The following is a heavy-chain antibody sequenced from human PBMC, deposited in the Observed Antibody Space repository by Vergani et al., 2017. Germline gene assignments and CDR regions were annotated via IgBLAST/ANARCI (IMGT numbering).Heavy chain of an antibody. CDR3: AGSAWSYYYGSGSYTY. D-gene: IGHD3-10*01. Sequence: EVQLLESGGGLVQPGGSLRLSCAASGFTFSSYSMNWVRQAPGKGREWVSYISSSSSTIYYADSVKGRFTISRDNAKNSLYLQMNSLRAEDTAVYYCAGSAWSYYYGSGSYTYWGQGTLVTVSS. J-gene: IGHJ4*02. CDR2: ISSSSSTI. CDR1: GFTFSSYS. V-gene: IGHV3-48*01.